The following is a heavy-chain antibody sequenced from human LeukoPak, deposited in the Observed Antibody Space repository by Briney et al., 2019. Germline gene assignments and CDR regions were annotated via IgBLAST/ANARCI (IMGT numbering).Heavy chain of an antibody. CDR3: ARRQLLFYWFDP. J-gene: IGHJ5*02. V-gene: IGHV1-69*13. D-gene: IGHD2-2*01. Sequence: SVKVSCKASGGTFSSYAISWVRQAPGQGLEWMGGIIPIFGTANYAQKFQGRVTITADGSTSTAYMELSSLRSEDTAVYYCARRQLLFYWFDPWGQGTLVTVSS. CDR2: IIPIFGTA. CDR1: GGTFSSYA.